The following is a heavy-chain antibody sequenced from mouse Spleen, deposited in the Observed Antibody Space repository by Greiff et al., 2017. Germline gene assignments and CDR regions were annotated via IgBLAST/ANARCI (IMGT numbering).Heavy chain of an antibody. J-gene: IGHJ3*01. CDR1: GFSLTSYA. CDR2: IWTGGGT. CDR3: ARVGDYGYDSAWFAY. V-gene: IGHV2-9-1*01. Sequence: VKVVESGPGLVAPSQSLSITCTVSGFSLTSYAISWVRQPPGKGLEWLGVIWTGGGTNYNSALKSRLSISKDNSKSQVFLKMNSLQTDDTARYYCARVGDYGYDSAWFAYWGQGTLVTVSA. D-gene: IGHD2-2*01.